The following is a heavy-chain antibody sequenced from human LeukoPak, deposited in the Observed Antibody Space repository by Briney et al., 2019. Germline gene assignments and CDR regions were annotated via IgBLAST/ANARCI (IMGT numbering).Heavy chain of an antibody. Sequence: GGSLRLSCAASGFTFSSYAMSWVRQAPGKGLEWVSGFSGRGGGTQYADSVKGRFTISRDNSKNTLYLQMNSLRVEDMAVYYCAKDQEGGSYFDYWGQGTLVTVSS. D-gene: IGHD1-26*01. CDR3: AKDQEGGSYFDY. V-gene: IGHV3-23*01. CDR1: GFTFSSYA. J-gene: IGHJ4*02. CDR2: FSGRGGGT.